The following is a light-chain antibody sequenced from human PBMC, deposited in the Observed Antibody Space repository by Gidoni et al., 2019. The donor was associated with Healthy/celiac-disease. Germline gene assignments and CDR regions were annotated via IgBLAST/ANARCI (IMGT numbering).Light chain of an antibody. CDR2: DAS. CDR3: QQRSNWPLT. V-gene: IGKV3-11*01. J-gene: IGKJ5*01. CDR1: QSVSSY. Sequence: ELVLTKSPATLSLSPGESATLSCRASQSVSSYLAWYHQKPGQAPRLLIYDASNRATGLPARFSGSGSGTDFTLTISSLEPEDFAVYYCQQRSNWPLTFGQGTRLEIK.